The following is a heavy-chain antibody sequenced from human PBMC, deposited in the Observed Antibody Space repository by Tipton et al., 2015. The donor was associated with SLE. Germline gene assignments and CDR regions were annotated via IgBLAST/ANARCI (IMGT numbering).Heavy chain of an antibody. CDR1: GFTFSYYG. Sequence: GSLRLSCEASGFTFSYYGMHRVRQAPGKGLEWVANIKEDGSKRYCVDSVKGRFTISRDNAKNSVYLQMNSLRAEDTAVYYCARGDLNVWGQGTPVTVSS. V-gene: IGHV3-7*01. J-gene: IGHJ6*02. CDR3: ARGDLNV. CDR2: IKEDGSKR. D-gene: IGHD2-21*01.